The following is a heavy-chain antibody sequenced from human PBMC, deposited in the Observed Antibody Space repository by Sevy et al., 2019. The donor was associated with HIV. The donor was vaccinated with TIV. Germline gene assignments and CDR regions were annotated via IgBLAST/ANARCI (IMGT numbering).Heavy chain of an antibody. V-gene: IGHV3-23*01. Sequence: GGSLRLSCAASGFTLSNYAMSWVRQAPGKGLEWVSTFSFGCGKINYAHSVKGRFTISRENSKNTLYLQMNSLRAEDTALYYCAREGCSKPHDYWGQGTLVTVSS. CDR2: FSFGCGKI. CDR1: GFTLSNYA. CDR3: AREGCSKPHDY. D-gene: IGHD2-2*01. J-gene: IGHJ4*02.